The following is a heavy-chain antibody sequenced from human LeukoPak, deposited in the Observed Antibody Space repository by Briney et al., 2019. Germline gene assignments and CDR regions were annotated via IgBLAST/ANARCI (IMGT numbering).Heavy chain of an antibody. CDR2: IYCSGST. Sequence: SETLSLTCTVSGGSISSSSYYWGWIRQPPGKGLEWIGSIYCSGSTYYNPSLKSRVTISVDTSKNQFSLKLSSVTAADTAVYYCARQKRVENWFDPWGQGTLVTVSS. CDR3: ARQKRVENWFDP. J-gene: IGHJ5*02. D-gene: IGHD1-1*01. CDR1: GGSISSSSYY. V-gene: IGHV4-39*01.